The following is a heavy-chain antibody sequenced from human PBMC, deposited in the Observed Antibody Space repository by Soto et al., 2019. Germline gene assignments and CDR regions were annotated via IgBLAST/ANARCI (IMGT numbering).Heavy chain of an antibody. CDR2: ISHDGSNK. D-gene: IGHD3-3*01. J-gene: IGHJ4*02. CDR3: ARDAQGVVTNYFDY. V-gene: IGHV3-30-3*01. Sequence: QVQLVESGGGVVQPGRSLRLSCAASGFTFSSYAMHWVRQAPGKGLEWVAVISHDGSNKYYADSVKGRFTITRDNSKNTLYLQMNSLRAENTAVYYCARDAQGVVTNYFDYWGQGTLVTVSS. CDR1: GFTFSSYA.